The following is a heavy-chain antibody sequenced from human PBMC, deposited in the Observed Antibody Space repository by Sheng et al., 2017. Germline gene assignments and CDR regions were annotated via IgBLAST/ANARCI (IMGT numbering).Heavy chain of an antibody. J-gene: IGHJ4*02. CDR1: GFTISGYS. V-gene: IGHV3-21*06. Sequence: EVQLSESGGGLVKPGGSLRLSCAASGFTISGYSIGWVRQAPGKGLEWVSSISSSSSSIYYADSVRGRFTISRDNTKDSVYLQMNSLRAEDTAVYYCARPLYGDYVGSDYWGQGTLVTVSS. CDR3: ARPLYGDYVGSDY. D-gene: IGHD4-17*01. CDR2: ISSSSSSI.